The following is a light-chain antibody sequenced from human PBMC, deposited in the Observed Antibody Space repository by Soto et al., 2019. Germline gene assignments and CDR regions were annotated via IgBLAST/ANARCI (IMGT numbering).Light chain of an antibody. Sequence: EIVFTQSPVTLSLSPGERATLSCRASQSVAGNSLAWYRHKPGQAPKLVIYGASSRSAGVPDRFVGSGSGTDFTLTISRLEPEDFAVYYCQQYGSSRDTFGQGTKLEIK. CDR1: QSVAGNS. CDR2: GAS. J-gene: IGKJ2*01. CDR3: QQYGSSRDT. V-gene: IGKV3-20*01.